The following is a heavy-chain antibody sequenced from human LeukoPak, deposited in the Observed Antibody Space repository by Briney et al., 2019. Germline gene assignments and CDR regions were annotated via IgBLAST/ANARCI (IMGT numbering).Heavy chain of an antibody. D-gene: IGHD6-19*01. CDR3: ARDYITVAERVDFFDY. CDR1: GFTFSSYS. Sequence: GGSLRLSCAASGFTFSSYSMNWVRQAPGKGLEGVSSISSSNNYIYYAASVKGRFTITRDNAKNSLYLQMNSLRAEDTAVYYCARDYITVAERVDFFDYWGQGTLVTVSS. V-gene: IGHV3-21*01. CDR2: ISSSNNYI. J-gene: IGHJ4*02.